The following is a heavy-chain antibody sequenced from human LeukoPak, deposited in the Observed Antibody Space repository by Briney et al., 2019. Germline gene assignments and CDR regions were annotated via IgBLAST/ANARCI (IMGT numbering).Heavy chain of an antibody. CDR2: IIPIFGTA. Sequence: ASVKVSCKASGGTFSSYAISWVRQAPGQGLEWMGGIIPIFGTANYAQKFQGRVTITADESTSTAYMELSSLRSEDTAVYYCAGRGLAKQLWYSFWGQGTMVTVSS. CDR3: AGRGLAKQLWYSF. V-gene: IGHV1-69*13. CDR1: GGTFSSYA. D-gene: IGHD5-18*01. J-gene: IGHJ3*01.